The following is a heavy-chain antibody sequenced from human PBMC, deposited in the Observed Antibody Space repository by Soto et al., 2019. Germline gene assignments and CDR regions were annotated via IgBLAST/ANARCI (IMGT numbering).Heavy chain of an antibody. CDR1: GFIFSTFT. CDR2: VSFDGTHK. V-gene: IGHV3-30-3*02. J-gene: IGHJ4*02. D-gene: IGHD2-2*01. CDR3: AKRTPDCTTTSCPPDS. Sequence: GGSLRLSCAASGFIFSTFTMHWVRQAPGRGLEWVAVVSFDGTHKFYADSVKGRFTVSRDNSRNTLYLQMDGLRPDDTAMYYCAKRTPDCTTTSCPPDSWGQGTLVTVSS.